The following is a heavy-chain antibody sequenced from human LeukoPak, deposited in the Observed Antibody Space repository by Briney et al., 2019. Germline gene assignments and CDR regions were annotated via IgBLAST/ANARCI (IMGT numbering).Heavy chain of an antibody. J-gene: IGHJ6*03. D-gene: IGHD2-21*01. CDR2: IIPIFGTA. Sequence: ASVKVSCKASGYTFTSYGISWVRQAPGQGLEWMGGIIPIFGTANYAQKFQGRVTITADESTSTAYMELSSLRSEDTAVYYCASGLFYYYYYMDVWGKGTTVTISS. CDR1: GYTFTSYG. CDR3: ASGLFYYYYYMDV. V-gene: IGHV1-69*13.